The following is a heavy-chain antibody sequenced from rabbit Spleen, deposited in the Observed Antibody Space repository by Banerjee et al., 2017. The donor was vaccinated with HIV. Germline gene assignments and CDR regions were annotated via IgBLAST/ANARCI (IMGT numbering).Heavy chain of an antibody. CDR1: GFSFSNKAV. V-gene: IGHV1S40*01. J-gene: IGHJ6*01. D-gene: IGHD1-1*01. Sequence: QSLEESGGDLVKPGASLTLTCTASGFSFSNKAVMCWVRQAPGKGLQWIACIDSGSSGFTYYASWAKGRFTISKTSSTTVTLQMTRLTAADTATYFCARDTSSSFSSYGMDLWGQGTLVTVS. CDR2: IDSGSSGFT. CDR3: ARDTSSSFSSYGMDL.